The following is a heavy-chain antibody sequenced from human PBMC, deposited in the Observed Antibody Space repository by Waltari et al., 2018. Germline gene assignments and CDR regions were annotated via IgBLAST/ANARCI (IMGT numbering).Heavy chain of an antibody. V-gene: IGHV4-39*07. CDR3: ARDDSSSWLNWFDP. CDR1: GGSIRSTSYY. J-gene: IGHJ5*02. Sequence: QLQLQESGPGLVKTSETLFLTCTVSGGSIRSTSYYWGWLRQPPGKGLEWIGSIYYSGSTYYTPSLKSRVTISVDTSKNQFSLKLSSVTAADTAVYYCARDDSSSWLNWFDPWGQGTLVTVSS. CDR2: IYYSGST. D-gene: IGHD6-13*01.